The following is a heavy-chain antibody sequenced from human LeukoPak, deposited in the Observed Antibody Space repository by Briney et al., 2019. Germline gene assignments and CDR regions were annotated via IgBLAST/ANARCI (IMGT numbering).Heavy chain of an antibody. Sequence: SETLSLTCTVSDDSISDYYRGWIRQPPGKGLEWIRYFHNSGTSTYNPSLKSRVTISADTSKNQFSLKLNSLTSADTAVYYCTRGAGWLIDYWGQGTLVTVSS. D-gene: IGHD3-16*01. V-gene: IGHV4-59*01. CDR1: DDSISDYY. J-gene: IGHJ4*02. CDR3: TRGAGWLIDY. CDR2: FHNSGTS.